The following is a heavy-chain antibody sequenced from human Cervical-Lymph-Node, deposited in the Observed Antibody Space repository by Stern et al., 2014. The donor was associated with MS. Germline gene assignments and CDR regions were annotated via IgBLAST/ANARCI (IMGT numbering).Heavy chain of an antibody. Sequence: QLQLQESGPGLVKPSQTLSLTCTVSGVSISSGGYYWSWIRQHPGKGLEWIGYIYYSGNTYYNPSLKSRVTITVATYKNQVSLKLSSVTAADTAVYYCAREYCSSTSCYQWFDPWGQGTLVTVSS. J-gene: IGHJ5*02. CDR2: IYYSGNT. V-gene: IGHV4-31*03. CDR3: AREYCSSTSCYQWFDP. D-gene: IGHD2-2*01. CDR1: GVSISSGGYY.